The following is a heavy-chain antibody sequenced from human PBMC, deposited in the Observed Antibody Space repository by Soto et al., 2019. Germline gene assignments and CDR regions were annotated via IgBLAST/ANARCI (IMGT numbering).Heavy chain of an antibody. Sequence: SETLSLTCTVSGGSISSYYWSWIRQPPGKGLEWIGYIYYSGSTNYNPSLKSRVTISVDTSKNHFSLKLSSVTAADTAVYYCARLRVAAIDYWGQGTLVTVSS. CDR3: ARLRVAAIDY. D-gene: IGHD2-15*01. V-gene: IGHV4-59*08. CDR1: GGSISSYY. J-gene: IGHJ4*02. CDR2: IYYSGST.